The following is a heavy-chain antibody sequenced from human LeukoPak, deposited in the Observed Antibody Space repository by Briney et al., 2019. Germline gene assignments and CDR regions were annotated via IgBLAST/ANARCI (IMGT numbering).Heavy chain of an antibody. Sequence: ASVKVSCKAAGYTLTDYYMHWVRQAPGQGLEWMGRINPNSGGTNYAQKFQGRVTMTRDTSISTVYMELSRLRSDDTAVYYCARVGYYESSGYYEYWGQGTLVTVSS. CDR3: ARVGYYESSGYYEY. CDR2: INPNSGGT. V-gene: IGHV1-2*06. J-gene: IGHJ4*02. D-gene: IGHD3-22*01. CDR1: GYTLTDYY.